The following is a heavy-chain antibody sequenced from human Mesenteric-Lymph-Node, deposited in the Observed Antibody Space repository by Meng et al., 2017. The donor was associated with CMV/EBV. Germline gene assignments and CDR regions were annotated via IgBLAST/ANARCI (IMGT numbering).Heavy chain of an antibody. CDR1: GYIFSNYG. V-gene: IGHV1-18*01. CDR2: ISAQKDNT. Sequence: ASVKVSCKASGYIFSNYGISWVRQAPGQGLEWMGWISAQKDNTKYAPNVQGRVTMTIDTSTSTAYLELRSLRSDDTAVYYCASGGHGSSWYSLDYWGQGTLVTVSS. J-gene: IGHJ4*02. D-gene: IGHD6-13*01. CDR3: ASGGHGSSWYSLDY.